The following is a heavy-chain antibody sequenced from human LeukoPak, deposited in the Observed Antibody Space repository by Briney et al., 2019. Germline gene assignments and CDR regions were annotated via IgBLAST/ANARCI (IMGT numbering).Heavy chain of an antibody. Sequence: SVKVSFKASGGTFSSYAISWVRQAPGQGLEWMGGIIPIFGTANYVQKFQGRVTITADKSTSTAYMELSSLRSEDTAVYYCARDHRDVLLWFGESWFDPWGQGTLVTVSS. CDR3: ARDHRDVLLWFGESWFDP. D-gene: IGHD3-10*01. V-gene: IGHV1-69*06. J-gene: IGHJ5*02. CDR2: IIPIFGTA. CDR1: GGTFSSYA.